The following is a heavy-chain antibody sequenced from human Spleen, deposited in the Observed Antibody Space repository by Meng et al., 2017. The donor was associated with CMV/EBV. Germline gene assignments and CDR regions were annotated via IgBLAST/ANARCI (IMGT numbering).Heavy chain of an antibody. Sequence: LSLTCAASGFTFNNYAMSWVRQAPGKGLEWVSVIYSGGISTYYADSVTGRFTISRDNSKNTLYLEMSSLRAEDTAVYYCARGGGDGFDYWGQGTLVTVSS. J-gene: IGHJ4*02. CDR3: ARGGGDGFDY. CDR1: GFTFNNYA. V-gene: IGHV3-23*03. CDR2: IYSGGIST. D-gene: IGHD2-21*01.